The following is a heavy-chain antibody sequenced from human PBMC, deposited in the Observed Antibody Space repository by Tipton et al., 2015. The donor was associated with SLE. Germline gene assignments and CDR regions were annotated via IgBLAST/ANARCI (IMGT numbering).Heavy chain of an antibody. D-gene: IGHD6-19*01. Sequence: TLSLTCTVSGGSISSGGLFWSWIRQHPGEGLEWIGYIFFTGTAYYNPSLKSRLSISVDTSKNQFSLKLSSVTAADTAVYYCARGEAGDYWGQGTLVTVSS. CDR2: IFFTGTA. J-gene: IGHJ4*02. CDR3: ARGEAGDY. V-gene: IGHV4-31*03. CDR1: GGSISSGGLF.